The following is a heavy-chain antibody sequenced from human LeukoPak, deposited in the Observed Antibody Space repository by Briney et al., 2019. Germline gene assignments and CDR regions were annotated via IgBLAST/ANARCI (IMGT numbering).Heavy chain of an antibody. V-gene: IGHV3-7*01. CDR2: IKQDGSEK. CDR1: GFTFSSYW. Sequence: GGSLRLSCAASGFTFSSYWMSWVRQAPEKGLEWVANIKQDGSEKYYVDSVKGRFTISRDNAKNSLYLQMNSLRAEDTAVYYCARDLVDYDFWSGPSWGQGTLVTVSS. CDR3: ARDLVDYDFWSGPS. J-gene: IGHJ5*02. D-gene: IGHD3-3*01.